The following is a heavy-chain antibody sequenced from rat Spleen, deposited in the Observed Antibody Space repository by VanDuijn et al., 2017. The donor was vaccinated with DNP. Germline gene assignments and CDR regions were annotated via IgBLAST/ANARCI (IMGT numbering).Heavy chain of an antibody. Sequence: EVQLVETGGGLVQPGGSLKLSCVASGFTFSNYWMYWIRQAPGKGLEWVASIKTGGGSTYYPDSVKGRFTISRDNAKSTLYLQMDSLRSEDTATYYCATQGYYYSSYTLYYAMDAWGQGTSVTVSS. J-gene: IGHJ4*01. CDR3: ATQGYYYSSYTLYYAMDA. CDR1: GFTFSNYW. CDR2: IKTGGGST. D-gene: IGHD1-2*01. V-gene: IGHV5-58*01.